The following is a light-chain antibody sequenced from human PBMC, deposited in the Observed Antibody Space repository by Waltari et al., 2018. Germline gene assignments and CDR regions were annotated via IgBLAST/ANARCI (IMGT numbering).Light chain of an antibody. CDR2: RFS. V-gene: IGLV2-14*01. CDR3: SSYTSSISVV. Sequence: QSALTQPAPVSGSPGQSLTISCTRTSRDVGAYNHVSWYQRHPGKAPKLILYRFSKRPGGVSNRFSASKSGNTASLTISGLQAEDEADYYCSSYTSSISVVFGGGTKVTVL. J-gene: IGLJ2*01. CDR1: SRDVGAYNH.